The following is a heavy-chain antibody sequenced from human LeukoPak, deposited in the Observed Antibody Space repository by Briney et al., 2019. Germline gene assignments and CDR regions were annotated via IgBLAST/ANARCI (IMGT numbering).Heavy chain of an antibody. Sequence: GASVKVSCKASGYTFTSYYMHWVRQAPGQGLEWMGWINPNSGGTNYAQKFQGRVTMTRDTSISTAYMELSRLRSDDTAVYYCARGPSYYYDSSGYNNWFDPWGQGTLVTVSS. D-gene: IGHD3-22*01. CDR3: ARGPSYYYDSSGYNNWFDP. CDR2: INPNSGGT. V-gene: IGHV1-2*02. CDR1: GYTFTSYY. J-gene: IGHJ5*02.